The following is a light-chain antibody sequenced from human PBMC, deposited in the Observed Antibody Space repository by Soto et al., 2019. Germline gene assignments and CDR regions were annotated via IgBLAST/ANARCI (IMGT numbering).Light chain of an antibody. V-gene: IGKV1-5*03. CDR2: RAS. CDR3: QQYNSFSMYT. J-gene: IGKJ2*01. Sequence: DIQXXXSPSTXXASVGDRVTXXXXASQXXXXWLAWYQQKPGKAPKLLIYRASTLESGVPPRFSGSGSGTEFTLTISSLQPDDFATYYCQQYNSFSMYTFGQGTKLEIK. CDR1: QXXXXW.